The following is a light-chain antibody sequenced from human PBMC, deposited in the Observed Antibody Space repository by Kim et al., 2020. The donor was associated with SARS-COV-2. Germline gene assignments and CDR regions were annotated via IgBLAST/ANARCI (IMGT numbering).Light chain of an antibody. V-gene: IGKV1-5*01. CDR1: QNINNW. CDR3: KHYDSNSNT. CDR2: DAS. J-gene: IGKJ2*01. Sequence: DIQMTQSPSTLSASVGETVTITCRASQNINNWLAWYQQRPGKAPNLLIYDASNLERGVPSRFSGSGSGTEFTLTISSLQSDDFAAYYCKHYDSNSNTFGQGTKLEI.